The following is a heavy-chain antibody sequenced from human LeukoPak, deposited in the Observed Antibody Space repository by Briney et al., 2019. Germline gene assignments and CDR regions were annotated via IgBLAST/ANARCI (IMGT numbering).Heavy chain of an antibody. CDR3: ARQFALTWFDP. CDR2: ISDSGRT. V-gene: IGHV4-59*08. J-gene: IGHJ5*02. Sequence: SETLSLTCTVSGDSIRTYNWSWIRQPPGKGLEWIGYISDSGRTNYNPSLKSRVSISPDTSKNQLSLRLSSVNAADTAVYYCARQFALTWFDPWGQGTLVTVSS. CDR1: GDSIRTYN. D-gene: IGHD3-16*01.